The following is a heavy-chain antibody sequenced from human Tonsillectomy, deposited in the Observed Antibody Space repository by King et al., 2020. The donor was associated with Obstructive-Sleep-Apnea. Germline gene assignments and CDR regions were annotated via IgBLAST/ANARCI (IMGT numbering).Heavy chain of an antibody. J-gene: IGHJ5*02. CDR1: GGSFSDYY. D-gene: IGHD6-13*01. CDR3: ARGSGAADVNWFDP. Sequence: VQLQQWGAGLLKPSETLSLTCAVYGGSFSDYYWSWIRQPPGQGLEWIGEINHSGSTNYNPSLNRRCTISVDMSKNQFSLKLTSVTAADTAVYYCARGSGAADVNWFDPWGQGALVTVSS. V-gene: IGHV4-34*01. CDR2: INHSGST.